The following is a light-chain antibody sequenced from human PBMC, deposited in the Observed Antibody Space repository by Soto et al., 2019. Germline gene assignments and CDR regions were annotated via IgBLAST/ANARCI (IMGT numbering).Light chain of an antibody. CDR3: CSYTGSYFGV. Sequence: QSALTQPRSVSGSPGQSVTISCTGTSSDVGGYDYVSWYQQHPGKAPKLIIYDVTKRPSGVPDRFSGSKSGNTASLTISGLQADDEADYYCCSYTGSYFGVFGTGTKLTVL. CDR2: DVT. V-gene: IGLV2-11*01. CDR1: SSDVGGYDY. J-gene: IGLJ1*01.